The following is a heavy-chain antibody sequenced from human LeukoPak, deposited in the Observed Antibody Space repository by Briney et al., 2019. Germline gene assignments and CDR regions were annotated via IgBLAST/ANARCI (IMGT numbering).Heavy chain of an antibody. CDR2: IYHSGRT. CDR1: GGSLSSGDYS. D-gene: IGHD3-10*01. V-gene: IGHV4-30-2*01. Sequence: SQTLSLTCAVSGGSLSSGDYSWSWIRQPPGKGLEWIGYIYHSGRTYYNPSLKSRVTISIDRSKNQLSLKLSSVTAADTAVYYCARDLLWFGEAYFDYWGQGTLVTVSS. CDR3: ARDLLWFGEAYFDY. J-gene: IGHJ4*02.